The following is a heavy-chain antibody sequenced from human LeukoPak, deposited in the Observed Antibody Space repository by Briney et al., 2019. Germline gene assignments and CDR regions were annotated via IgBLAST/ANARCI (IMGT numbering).Heavy chain of an antibody. CDR3: ARRLGYCSSTSCYWDWFDP. Sequence: GASVKVSCKASGGTFSSYAISWVRQAPGQGLEWMGRIIPILGIANYAQKFQGRVTITADKSTSTAYMELSSLRSEDTAVYYCARRLGYCSSTSCYWDWFDPWGQGTLVTVSS. CDR1: GGTFSSYA. CDR2: IIPILGIA. D-gene: IGHD2-2*01. J-gene: IGHJ5*02. V-gene: IGHV1-69*04.